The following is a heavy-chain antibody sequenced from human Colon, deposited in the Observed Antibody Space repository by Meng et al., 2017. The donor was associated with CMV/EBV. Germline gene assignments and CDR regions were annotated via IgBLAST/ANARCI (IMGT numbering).Heavy chain of an antibody. CDR3: ARGRPYSLRYFDWLLLDFDY. CDR2: NYHSGST. D-gene: IGHD3-9*01. V-gene: IGHV4-4*02. J-gene: IGHJ4*02. CDR1: GGSISSSNW. Sequence: VQMTEPRPGLVKPSGTLSLTCAVSGGSISSSNWWSWVRQPPGKGLEWIGENYHSGSTNYNPALKSRVTISVDKSKNQFSLKLSSVTAADTAVYYCARGRPYSLRYFDWLLLDFDYWGQGTLVTVSS.